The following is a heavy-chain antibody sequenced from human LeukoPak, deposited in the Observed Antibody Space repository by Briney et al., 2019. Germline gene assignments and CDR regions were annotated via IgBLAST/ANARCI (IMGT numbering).Heavy chain of an antibody. D-gene: IGHD4-17*01. CDR3: ARDSHEYGDYYFDY. CDR1: GYTFTSYD. V-gene: IGHV1-18*01. J-gene: IGHJ4*02. CDR2: ISVYSGNT. Sequence: ASVKVSCKASGYTFTSYDINWVRQATGQGLEWMGWISVYSGNTDYAQKLQGRVTMTTDTSTNTAYMELRSLRSDDTAVYYCARDSHEYGDYYFDYWGQGTLVTVSS.